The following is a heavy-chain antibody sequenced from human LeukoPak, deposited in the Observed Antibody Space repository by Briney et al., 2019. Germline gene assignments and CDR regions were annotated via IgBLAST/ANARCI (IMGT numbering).Heavy chain of an antibody. CDR3: TRDREDHNLGVWYFDP. V-gene: IGHV4-59*01. CDR2: IYYTGIT. J-gene: IGHJ2*01. D-gene: IGHD3-16*01. CDR1: GGYISTYY. Sequence: SETLSLTCTVSGGYISTYYWSWIRQSPGKGLEWIGYIYYTGITNYNPSLKSRVTISVDTPKNQFSLKLTSVTAADTAVYYCTRDREDHNLGVWYFDPWGRGTRVTVSS.